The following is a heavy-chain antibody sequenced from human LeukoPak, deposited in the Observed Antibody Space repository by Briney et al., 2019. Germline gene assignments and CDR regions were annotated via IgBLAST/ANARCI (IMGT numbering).Heavy chain of an antibody. J-gene: IGHJ5*02. CDR2: INTNTGTP. CDR3: ARDGSRGAYNWFDP. V-gene: IGHV7-4-1*02. Sequence: ASVKVSCKASGYTFTSYAMNWVRQAPGQGPEWMGWINTNTGTPTYAQGFTGRFVFSLDTSVSTAYLQISSLKAEDTAVYYCARDGSRGAYNWFDPWGQGTLVTVSS. D-gene: IGHD5-18*01. CDR1: GYTFTSYA.